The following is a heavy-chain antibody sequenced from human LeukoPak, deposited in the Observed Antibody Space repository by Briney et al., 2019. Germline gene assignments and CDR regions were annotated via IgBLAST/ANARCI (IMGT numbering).Heavy chain of an antibody. Sequence: GGSLRLSCSTSGFTFGDYATSWVRQAPGKGLEWVGFIQAKAYGGATKYAASVNGRFSISRDDSQSIANLQMNDLKTEDTAVYYCPRAPHPRCSSSGCYLDYWGQGTLVTVSS. J-gene: IGHJ4*02. CDR2: IQAKAYGGAT. CDR3: PRAPHPRCSSSGCYLDY. D-gene: IGHD2-2*01. V-gene: IGHV3-49*04. CDR1: GFTFGDYA.